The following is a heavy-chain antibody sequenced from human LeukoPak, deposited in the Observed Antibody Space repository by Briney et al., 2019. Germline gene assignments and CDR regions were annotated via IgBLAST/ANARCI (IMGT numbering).Heavy chain of an antibody. CDR1: GYTFTSYY. D-gene: IGHD2-8*01. CDR2: INPSGGST. J-gene: IGHJ5*02. Sequence: ASVKVSCKASGYTFTSYYMHWVRQAPGQGLEWMGIINPSGGSTSYAQKFQGRVTITTDESTSTAYMELSSLRSEDTAVYYCARDQSEVYAPGWFDPWGQGTLVTVSS. V-gene: IGHV1-46*01. CDR3: ARDQSEVYAPGWFDP.